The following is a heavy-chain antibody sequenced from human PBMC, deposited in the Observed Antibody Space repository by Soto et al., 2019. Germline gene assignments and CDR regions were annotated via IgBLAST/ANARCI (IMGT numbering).Heavy chain of an antibody. CDR3: ARHQGEQSAFDI. CDR1: GYDFTFYW. V-gene: IGHV5-51*01. D-gene: IGHD3-16*01. Sequence: GESLNISCEASGYDFTFYWIGWVRQLPGKGLEWMGIIYPDDSDTRYSPSFQGQVTISADKSITTAFLQWSSLEASDTGMYYCARHQGEQSAFDIWGQGTMVTVS. J-gene: IGHJ3*02. CDR2: IYPDDSDT.